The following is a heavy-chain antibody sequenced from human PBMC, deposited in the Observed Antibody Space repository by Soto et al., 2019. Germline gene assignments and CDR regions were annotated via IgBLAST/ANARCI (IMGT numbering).Heavy chain of an antibody. D-gene: IGHD3-10*01. CDR1: GYTFTSYY. V-gene: IGHV1-46*01. CDR2: INPSGGST. CDR3: ARETYYYGSGSYYRYYYYGMDV. Sequence: ASVKVSCKASGYTFTSYYMHWVRQAPGQGLEWMGIINPSGGSTSYAQKFQGRVTMTRDTSTSTAYMELRSLRSDDTAVYYCARETYYYGSGSYYRYYYYGMDVWGQGTTVTVSS. J-gene: IGHJ6*02.